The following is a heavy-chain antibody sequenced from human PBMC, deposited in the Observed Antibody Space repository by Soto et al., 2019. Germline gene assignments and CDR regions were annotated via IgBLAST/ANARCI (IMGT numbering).Heavy chain of an antibody. Sequence: ESVGGVVQPGRSLRLSCTASGFTFSSYGMHWVRQAPGKGLEWVAVIWYDGSNKYYADSVKGRFTISRDNSKNTLYLQMNSLRAEDTAVYYCARVRCSGGSCYSPWYDYWGQGTLVTVSS. V-gene: IGHV3-33*01. CDR1: GFTFSSYG. J-gene: IGHJ4*02. CDR3: ARVRCSGGSCYSPWYDY. CDR2: IWYDGSNK. D-gene: IGHD2-15*01.